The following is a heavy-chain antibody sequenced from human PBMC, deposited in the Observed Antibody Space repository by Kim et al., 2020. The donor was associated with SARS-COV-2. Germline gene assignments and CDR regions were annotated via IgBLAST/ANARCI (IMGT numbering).Heavy chain of an antibody. V-gene: IGHV5-51*01. Sequence: SQTFQGQVTISADWSNSTAYLKWSSLKASDTAVYYCARAPSGTLTPYYFDYWGQGTLVTVSS. J-gene: IGHJ4*02. D-gene: IGHD3-10*01. CDR3: ARAPSGTLTPYYFDY.